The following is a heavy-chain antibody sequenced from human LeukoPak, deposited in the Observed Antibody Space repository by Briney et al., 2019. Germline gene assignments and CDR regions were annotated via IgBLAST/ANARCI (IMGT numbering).Heavy chain of an antibody. J-gene: IGHJ4*02. CDR1: GYTFTSYY. CDR3: ARGAVRLLLFGDSGRKSKTYFDY. CDR2: INPSGGST. D-gene: IGHD3-10*01. Sequence: ASVKVSCKASGYTFTSYYMHWVRQAPGQGLEWMGIINPSGGSTRYAQKFQGRVTMTRDMSTSTVYMELSSLRSDDTAVYYCARGAVRLLLFGDSGRKSKTYFDYWGQGTLVTVSS. V-gene: IGHV1-46*01.